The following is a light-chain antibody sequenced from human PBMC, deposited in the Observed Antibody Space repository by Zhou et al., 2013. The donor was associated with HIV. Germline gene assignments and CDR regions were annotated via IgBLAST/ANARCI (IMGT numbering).Light chain of an antibody. CDR2: DAS. CDR3: QNYHSAPRT. CDR1: QDISNY. V-gene: IGKV1-33*01. J-gene: IGKJ1*01. Sequence: DIQMTQSPSSLSASVGDRVTITCQASQDISNYLNWYQQKPGKAPKLLIYDASNLETGVPSRFSGSGSGTDFTFTISSLQPEDIATYYCQNYHSAPRTFGQGTEVEIK.